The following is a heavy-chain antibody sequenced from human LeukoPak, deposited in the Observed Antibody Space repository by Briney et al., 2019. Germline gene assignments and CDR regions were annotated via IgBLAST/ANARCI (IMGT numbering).Heavy chain of an antibody. CDR3: ARHVGNSGSGSYLTYFDY. J-gene: IGHJ4*02. V-gene: IGHV4-59*08. CDR2: IYYSGST. D-gene: IGHD3-10*01. Sequence: PSETLSLTCTVSGGSISSYYWSWIRQPPGEGLEWIGHIYYSGSTHYNPSLKSRVTISVDTSKNQFSLKLSFVTAADTAVYYCARHVGNSGSGSYLTYFDYWGQGTLVTVSS. CDR1: GGSISSYY.